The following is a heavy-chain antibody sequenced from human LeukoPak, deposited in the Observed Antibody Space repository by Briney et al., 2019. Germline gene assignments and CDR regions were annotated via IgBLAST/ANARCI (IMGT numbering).Heavy chain of an antibody. D-gene: IGHD4-17*01. J-gene: IGHJ6*04. CDR3: ARDRVTTVTRYYYYYGMDV. CDR1: GGSIGSGGYY. Sequence: SENLSLTCTVSGGSIGSGGYYWSWIRQHPGKGLEWIGYIYYSGSTHYNPSLKSRVTISVDTSKNQFSLKLSSVTAADTAVYYCARDRVTTVTRYYYYYGMDVWGKGTTVTVSS. CDR2: IYYSGST. V-gene: IGHV4-31*03.